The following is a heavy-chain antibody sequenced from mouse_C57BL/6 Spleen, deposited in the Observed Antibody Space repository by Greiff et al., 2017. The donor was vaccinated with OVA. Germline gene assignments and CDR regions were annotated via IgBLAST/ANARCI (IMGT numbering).Heavy chain of an antibody. CDR2: IRLKSDNYAT. J-gene: IGHJ2*01. D-gene: IGHD3-2*02. Sequence: DVKLVESGGGLVQPGGSMKLSCVASGFTFSNYWMNWVRQSPEKGLEWVAQIRLKSDNYATHYAESVKGRFTISRDDSKSIVYLQMNNLRAEDTGIYYCTGGYKDYWGQGTTRTVSS. CDR3: TGGYKDY. V-gene: IGHV6-3*01. CDR1: GFTFSNYW.